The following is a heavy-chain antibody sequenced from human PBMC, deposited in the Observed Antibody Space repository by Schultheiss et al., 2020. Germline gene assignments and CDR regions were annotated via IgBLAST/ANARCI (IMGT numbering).Heavy chain of an antibody. V-gene: IGHV3-9*01. Sequence: GGSLRLSCAASGFTFDDYAMHWVRQAPGKGLEWVSGISWNSGSIGYADSVKGRFTISRDNAKNSLYLQMNSLRAEDTAVYYCAREPIAAAGTTDYWGQGTLVTVSS. CDR3: AREPIAAAGTTDY. J-gene: IGHJ4*02. D-gene: IGHD6-13*01. CDR1: GFTFDDYA. CDR2: ISWNSGSI.